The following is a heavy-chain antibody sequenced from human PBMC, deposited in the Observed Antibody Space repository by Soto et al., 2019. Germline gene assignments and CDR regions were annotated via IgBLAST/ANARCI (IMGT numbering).Heavy chain of an antibody. D-gene: IGHD3-3*01. Sequence: PSETLSLTCTVSGGSVSSGSYYWSWIRQPPGKGLEWIGYIYYSGSTNYNPSLKSRVTISVDTSKNQFSLKLSSVTAADTAVYYCARDKEQIFGVANYYYYGMDVWGQGTTVTVSS. CDR2: IYYSGST. CDR3: ARDKEQIFGVANYYYYGMDV. CDR1: GGSVSSGSYY. V-gene: IGHV4-61*01. J-gene: IGHJ6*02.